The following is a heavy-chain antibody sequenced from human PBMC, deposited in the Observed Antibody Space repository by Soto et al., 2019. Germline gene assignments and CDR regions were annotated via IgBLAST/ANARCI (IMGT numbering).Heavy chain of an antibody. CDR3: VRGGGGGLFDP. CDR2: ISPGSRYP. CDR1: GFTFGDSY. V-gene: IGHV3-11*06. D-gene: IGHD2-15*01. Sequence: GGSLRLSGAVSGFTFGDSYISWIRQAPWKGLEWLSYISPGSRYPAYADSVKGRFTISRNNAKRSLYLQMMSLTAEDTAIYYCVRGGGGGLFDPSGQGTIVTVSS. J-gene: IGHJ5*02.